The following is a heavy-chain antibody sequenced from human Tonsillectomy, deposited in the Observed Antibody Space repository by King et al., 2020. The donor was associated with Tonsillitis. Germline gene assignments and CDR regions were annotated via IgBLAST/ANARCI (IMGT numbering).Heavy chain of an antibody. V-gene: IGHV1-18*01. CDR2: ISAYNGNT. CDR1: GYTFTSYG. J-gene: IGHJ4*02. CDR3: ASYHHYYDSSGYSFDY. Sequence: QLVQSGAEVKKPGASVKVSCKASGYTFTSYGISWVRQAPGQGLEWMGWISAYNGNTNYAQKLQGRVTMTTDTSTSTAYMELRSLRSDDTAVYYCASYHHYYDSSGYSFDYWGQGTLVTVSS. D-gene: IGHD3-22*01.